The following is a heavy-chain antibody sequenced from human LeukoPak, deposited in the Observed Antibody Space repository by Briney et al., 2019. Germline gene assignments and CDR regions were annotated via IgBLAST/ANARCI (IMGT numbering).Heavy chain of an antibody. CDR1: EYIFTSYY. V-gene: IGHV1-46*01. Sequence: ASVTVSCTASEYIFTSYYLHWVRQAPGQGLEWMGVINLSDGTRNNAQKLQGRITMTRDTSTSTAYMELSSLRPEDTAMYFCAKEPGTGGFDIWGQGTMVTVS. D-gene: IGHD4-23*01. CDR3: AKEPGTGGFDI. CDR2: INLSDGTR. J-gene: IGHJ3*02.